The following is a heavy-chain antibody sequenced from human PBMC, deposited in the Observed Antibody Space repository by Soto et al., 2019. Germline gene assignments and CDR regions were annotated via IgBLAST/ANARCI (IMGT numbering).Heavy chain of an antibody. V-gene: IGHV3-30-3*01. D-gene: IGHD3-22*01. CDR2: ISYDGSNK. CDR3: ARGESITMIVGDFSRGAFDI. CDR1: GFTFSSYA. Sequence: GGSLRLSCAASGFTFSSYAMHWVRQAPGKGLEWVAVISYDGSNKYYADSVKGRFTISRDNSKNTLYLQMNSLRAEDTAVYYCARGESITMIVGDFSRGAFDIWGQGTMVTVSS. J-gene: IGHJ3*02.